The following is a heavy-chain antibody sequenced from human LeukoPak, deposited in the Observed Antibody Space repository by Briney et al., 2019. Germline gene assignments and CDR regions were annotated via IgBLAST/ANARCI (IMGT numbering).Heavy chain of an antibody. CDR3: AISDSI. J-gene: IGHJ1*01. V-gene: IGHV3-64*01. D-gene: IGHD3-22*01. Sequence: GGSLRLSCAASGFTFSSYAMHWVRQAPGKGLEYVSAISSNGGSTYYANSVKGRFTISRDNSKNTLYLQMGSLRAEDMAVYYCAISDSIWGQGILVTVSS. CDR1: GFTFSSYA. CDR2: ISSNGGST.